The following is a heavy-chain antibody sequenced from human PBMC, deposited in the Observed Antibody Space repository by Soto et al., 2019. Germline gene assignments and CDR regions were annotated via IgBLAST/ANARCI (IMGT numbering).Heavy chain of an antibody. Sequence: SVKVSCKASGGTFSSYTIAWVRQAPGQGLEWMGEIIPLFGTTNYVEKFQGRLTITADASTSTAYMELSSLRSEDTAMYYCARDSIAAAGTDYWGQGTMVTVSS. J-gene: IGHJ4*02. CDR1: GGTFSSYT. CDR2: IIPLFGTT. D-gene: IGHD6-13*01. CDR3: ARDSIAAAGTDY. V-gene: IGHV1-69*13.